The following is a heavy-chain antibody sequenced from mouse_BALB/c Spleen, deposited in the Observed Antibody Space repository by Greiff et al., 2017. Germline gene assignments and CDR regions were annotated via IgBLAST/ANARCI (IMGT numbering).Heavy chain of an antibody. CDR1: GYTFSSYC. CDR3: ARKADGGGGMDY. D-gene: IGHD1-1*02. CDR2: ILPGSGST. Sequence: QVQLQQSGAELMKPGASVKISCKATGYTFSSYCIAWVKQRPGHGLEWIGEILPGSGSTNYNEKFKGKATFTADTSSNPAYMQLSSLTAEDSAVYYCARKADGGGGMDYGGQGTSVTVSA. J-gene: IGHJ4*01. V-gene: IGHV1-9*01.